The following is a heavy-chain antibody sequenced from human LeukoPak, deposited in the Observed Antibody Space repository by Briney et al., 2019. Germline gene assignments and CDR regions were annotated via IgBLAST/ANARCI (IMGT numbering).Heavy chain of an antibody. J-gene: IGHJ4*02. CDR2: ISFDGSDK. V-gene: IGHV3-30*18. CDR1: GFTFSRYG. D-gene: IGHD5-18*01. Sequence: GGSLRLSCAASGFTFSRYGMYWVRQAPGKGLEWATVISFDGSDKFYADSVKGRFTISRDNSKNTLYLQMNSLRAEDTAVYYCAKDTTFLGNSYGYDYWGQGTLVTVSS. CDR3: AKDTTFLGNSYGYDY.